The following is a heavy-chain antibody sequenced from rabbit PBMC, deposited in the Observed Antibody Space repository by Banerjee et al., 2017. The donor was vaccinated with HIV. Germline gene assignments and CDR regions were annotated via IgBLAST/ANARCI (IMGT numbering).Heavy chain of an antibody. Sequence: QEQLKETGGGLVQPGGSLTLSCKASGFDFSSYYMSWVRQAPGKGLEWIGSIDPVFGHTYYASWVNGRFTISRSTSLNTVDLKMTSLTAADTATYFCARAAGYAGYGYATGFNLWGPGTLVTVS. D-gene: IGHD6-1*01. CDR2: IDPVFGHT. J-gene: IGHJ4*01. CDR1: GFDFSSYY. CDR3: ARAAGYAGYGYATGFNL. V-gene: IGHV1S43*01.